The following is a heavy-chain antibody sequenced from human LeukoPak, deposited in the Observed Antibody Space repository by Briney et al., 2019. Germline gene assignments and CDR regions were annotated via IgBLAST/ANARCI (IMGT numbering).Heavy chain of an antibody. Sequence: GGSLRLSCAASGFTFSSYSMNWVRQAPGKGLEWVSSISSSSSYIYYADSVKGRFTISRDNAKNSLYLQMNSLRAEDAAVYYCARDFLQDHYGDYDPLYYFDYWGQGTLVTVSS. CDR1: GFTFSSYS. CDR2: ISSSSSYI. V-gene: IGHV3-21*01. CDR3: ARDFLQDHYGDYDPLYYFDY. D-gene: IGHD4-17*01. J-gene: IGHJ4*02.